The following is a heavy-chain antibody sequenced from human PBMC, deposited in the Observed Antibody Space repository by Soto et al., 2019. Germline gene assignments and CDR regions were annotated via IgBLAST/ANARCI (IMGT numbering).Heavy chain of an antibody. D-gene: IGHD3-16*02. Sequence: PGGSLRLSCAASGFTFDNCGMHWVRQVPGKGLEWVSGISWDSGTIGYADSVKGRFTISRDDAKNSLYLQMNSLRREDTALYYCVQGRYPTMATPLDHWGQGTLVTVSS. CDR3: VQGRYPTMATPLDH. CDR2: ISWDSGTI. CDR1: GFTFDNCG. V-gene: IGHV3-9*01. J-gene: IGHJ5*02.